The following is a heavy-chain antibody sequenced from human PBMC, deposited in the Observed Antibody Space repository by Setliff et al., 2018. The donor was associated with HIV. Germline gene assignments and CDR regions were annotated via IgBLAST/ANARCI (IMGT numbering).Heavy chain of an antibody. Sequence: SETLSLTCTVSGGSISNYYWGWVRQPPGKGLEWIGYISYSGTTDYNPSLNTRVTISLDTAKKQFSLRLNLVTAGDTAVYYCARHGAFYYYYYMDVWGKGTTVTVSS. CDR1: GGSISNYY. CDR3: ARHGAFYYYYYMDV. V-gene: IGHV4-59*01. J-gene: IGHJ6*03. CDR2: ISYSGTT.